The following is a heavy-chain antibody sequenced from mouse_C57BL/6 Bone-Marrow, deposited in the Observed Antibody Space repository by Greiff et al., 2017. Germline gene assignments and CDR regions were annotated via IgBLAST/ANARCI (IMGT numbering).Heavy chain of an antibody. CDR2: INPNNGGT. CDR3: ATHEVWFAY. Sequence: EVQLQQSGPELVKPGASVKMSCKASGYTFTDYNMHWVKQSHGKSLEWIGYINPNNGGTSYNQKFKGKATLTVNESSSTAYMELRSRTSEDSAVYYCATHEVWFAYWGQGTLVNVCA. V-gene: IGHV1-22*01. CDR1: GYTFTDYN. J-gene: IGHJ3*01.